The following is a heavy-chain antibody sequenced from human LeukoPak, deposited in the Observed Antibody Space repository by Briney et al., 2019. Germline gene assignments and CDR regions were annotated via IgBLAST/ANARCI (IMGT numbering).Heavy chain of an antibody. D-gene: IGHD3-22*01. CDR3: ASRPEYYYDSSGYPPEDAFDI. CDR1: GYTFTSYD. Sequence: ASVKVSCKASGYTFTSYDINWVRQATGQGLEGMGWMNPNSGNTGYAQKFQGRVAMTRNTSISTAYMELSSLRSEDTAVYYCASRPEYYYDSSGYPPEDAFDIWGQGTMVTVSS. J-gene: IGHJ3*02. V-gene: IGHV1-8*01. CDR2: MNPNSGNT.